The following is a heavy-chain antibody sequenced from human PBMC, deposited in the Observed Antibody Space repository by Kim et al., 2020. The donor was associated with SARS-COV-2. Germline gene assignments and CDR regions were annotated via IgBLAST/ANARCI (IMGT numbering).Heavy chain of an antibody. J-gene: IGHJ4*02. V-gene: IGHV3-48*01. CDR2: SGTI. Sequence: SGTIYHADPVKGRFTVSREHAKNELYLQMNSLRAEDTAVYHCATGGVGYWGQGTLVTVSS. D-gene: IGHD1-26*01. CDR3: ATGGVGY.